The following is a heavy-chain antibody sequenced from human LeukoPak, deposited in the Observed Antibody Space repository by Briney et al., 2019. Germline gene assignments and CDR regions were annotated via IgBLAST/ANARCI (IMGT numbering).Heavy chain of an antibody. CDR2: INTNTGNP. Sequence: ASVKVSCKASGYTFTSFAMNWVRQAPGQGLEWIGWINTNTGNPTYAQGFTGRFVFSLDTSVSTAYLQISSLKAEDTAVYHCAREAPLDSSGWYVVYYWGQGTLVTVSS. J-gene: IGHJ4*02. D-gene: IGHD6-19*01. CDR1: GYTFTSFA. CDR3: AREAPLDSSGWYVVYY. V-gene: IGHV7-4-1*02.